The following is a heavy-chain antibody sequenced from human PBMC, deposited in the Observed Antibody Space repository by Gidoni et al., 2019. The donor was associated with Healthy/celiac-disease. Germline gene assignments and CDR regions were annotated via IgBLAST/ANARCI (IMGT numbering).Heavy chain of an antibody. J-gene: IGHJ5*02. Sequence: QVQLQESGPGLVKPSETLSLTCTVSGGSINSYYCGWIRQPPGKGLEWIGYIYYSGSTNYNPSLKSRVTISVDTSKNQFSLKLSSVTAADTAVYYCAITKTSCYLGCWFDPWGQGTLVTVSS. CDR1: GGSINSYY. D-gene: IGHD2-15*01. CDR2: IYYSGST. CDR3: AITKTSCYLGCWFDP. V-gene: IGHV4-59*08.